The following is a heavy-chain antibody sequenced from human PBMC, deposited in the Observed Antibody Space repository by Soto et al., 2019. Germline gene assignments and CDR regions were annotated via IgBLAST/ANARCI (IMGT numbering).Heavy chain of an antibody. J-gene: IGHJ4*02. D-gene: IGHD3-22*01. CDR2: INAGNGNT. Sequence: ASVKVSCKASGYTFPSYGITWVRQAPGQRLEWMGWINAGNGNTKYSQKFQGRVTITRDTSASTAYMELSSLRSEDTAVYYCERVFNYYDISGYDYWGQGPLVPVSS. CDR1: GYTFPSYG. CDR3: ERVFNYYDISGYDY. V-gene: IGHV1-3*01.